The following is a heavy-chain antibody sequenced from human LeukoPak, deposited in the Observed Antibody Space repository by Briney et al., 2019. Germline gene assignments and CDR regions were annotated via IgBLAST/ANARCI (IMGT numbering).Heavy chain of an antibody. V-gene: IGHV3-21*04. CDR3: TSRDNMHPGAFDY. J-gene: IGHJ4*02. D-gene: IGHD1-14*01. Sequence: GGSLRLSCGASGFILSSYSMHWVRQAPGKGLEWVSSISSSSSNIYYADSVKGRFTISRDNAKNSLYLQMSSLTTEDTAVYYCTSRDNMHPGAFDYWGQGTLVTVSS. CDR2: ISSSSSNI. CDR1: GFILSSYS.